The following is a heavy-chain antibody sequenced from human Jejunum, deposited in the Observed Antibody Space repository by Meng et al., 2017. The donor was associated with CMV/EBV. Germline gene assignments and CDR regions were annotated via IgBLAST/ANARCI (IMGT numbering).Heavy chain of an antibody. J-gene: IGHJ4*02. CDR1: GISPMTSGEC. V-gene: IGHV2-5*02. CDR3: AHFVGGYYPSRPDY. CDR2: IYWGDDK. Sequence: TCKAYWSKLLKPKQLVHATLNFSGISPMTSGECWGLSRQPPGKGLEWLALIYWGDDKRYSPSINSRLSIAKDNYKNEVVLTLTNMGHIDTGTYYCAHFVGGYYPSRPDYWGQGTLVTVSS. D-gene: IGHD1-26*01.